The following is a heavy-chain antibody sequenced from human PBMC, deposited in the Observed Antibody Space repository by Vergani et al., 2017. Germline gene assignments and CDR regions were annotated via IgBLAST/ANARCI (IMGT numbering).Heavy chain of an antibody. D-gene: IGHD3-16*01. Sequence: QVQLVESGGGVVQRGGSLRLSCATSGFTLSNYDMQWIRQGPGKGLEFVAFIQFDGSNQYYADSVKGRFTLSRDFSKNTLYLQMNSLRTDDTATYYCAKHFRGWGINYGGQGTRVIVSS. V-gene: IGHV3-30*02. CDR3: AKHFRGWGINY. CDR2: IQFDGSNQ. J-gene: IGHJ4*02. CDR1: GFTLSNYD.